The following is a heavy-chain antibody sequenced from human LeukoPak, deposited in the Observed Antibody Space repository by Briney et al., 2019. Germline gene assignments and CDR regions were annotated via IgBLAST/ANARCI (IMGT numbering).Heavy chain of an antibody. CDR2: IYYSGST. J-gene: IGHJ4*02. D-gene: IGHD3-3*01. CDR1: GGSISSYY. V-gene: IGHV4-59*01. Sequence: SETLSLTCTVSGGSISSYYWSWIRQPPGKGLEWIGYIYYSGSTNYNPSLKSRVTISVDTSKNQFYTAVYYCARSPITIFGVSISTFDYWGQGTLVTVSS. CDR3: SISTFDY.